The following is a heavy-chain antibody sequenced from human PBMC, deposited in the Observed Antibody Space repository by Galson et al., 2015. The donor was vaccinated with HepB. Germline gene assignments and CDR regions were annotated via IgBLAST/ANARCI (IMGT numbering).Heavy chain of an antibody. CDR2: MSNDGNSI. CDR1: GLTFTNYI. CDR3: STETGATEFGF. D-gene: IGHD1-1*01. V-gene: IGHV3-30*04. Sequence: SLRLSCAASGLTFTNYIMHWVRQAPGKGLEWVAVMSNDGNSIFYGDSVKGRFTVSRDNSKNTLYLQLNSLRDEDTAVYYCSTETGATEFGFWGQGTLVTVSS. J-gene: IGHJ4*02.